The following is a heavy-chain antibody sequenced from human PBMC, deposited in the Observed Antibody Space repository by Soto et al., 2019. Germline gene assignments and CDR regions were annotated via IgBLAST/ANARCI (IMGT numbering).Heavy chain of an antibody. Sequence: ASVKVSCKASGYTFTGYYMHWVRQAPGQGLEWMGWINPNSGGTNYAQKFQGWVTMTRDTSISTAYMELSRLRSDDTAVYYCARDRRESSSSSSYYYYGMDVWGQGTTVTVSS. D-gene: IGHD6-6*01. J-gene: IGHJ6*02. CDR2: INPNSGGT. CDR3: ARDRRESSSSSSYYYYGMDV. CDR1: GYTFTGYY. V-gene: IGHV1-2*04.